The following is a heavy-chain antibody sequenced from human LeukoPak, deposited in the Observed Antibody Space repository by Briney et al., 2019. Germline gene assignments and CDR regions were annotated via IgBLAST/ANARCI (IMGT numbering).Heavy chain of an antibody. V-gene: IGHV1-2*02. CDR1: GYTFTGYY. Sequence: ASVKVSCKASGYTFTGYYMHWVRQAPGQGLEWMGWINPNSGGTNYAQKFQGRVTMTRDTSISTAYMELCRLRSDDTAVYYCARDRAGSYRGDYYMDVWGKGTTVTVSS. CDR2: INPNSGGT. J-gene: IGHJ6*03. D-gene: IGHD1-26*01. CDR3: ARDRAGSYRGDYYMDV.